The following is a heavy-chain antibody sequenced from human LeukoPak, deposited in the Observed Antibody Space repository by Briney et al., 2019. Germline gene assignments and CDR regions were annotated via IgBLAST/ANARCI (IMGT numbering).Heavy chain of an antibody. D-gene: IGHD6-6*01. Sequence: PGGSLRLSCAASGFTFSSYGMNWVRQAPGKGLEWVSSITTSSSYIYYADSVKGRFTISRDNAKNSLYLQMNSLRAEDTAVYYCARSYSSSRGTFDYWGQGTLVTVSS. V-gene: IGHV3-21*01. CDR1: GFTFSSYG. CDR3: ARSYSSSRGTFDY. CDR2: ITTSSSYI. J-gene: IGHJ4*02.